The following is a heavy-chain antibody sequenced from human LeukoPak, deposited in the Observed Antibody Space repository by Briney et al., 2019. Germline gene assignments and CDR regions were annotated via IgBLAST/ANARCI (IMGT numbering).Heavy chain of an antibody. CDR2: IYYSGST. V-gene: IGHV4-59*01. D-gene: IGHD3-16*02. J-gene: IGHJ4*02. CDR3: ARTRGPRNYVWGSYREIGGSEFDY. CDR1: GGSISSYY. Sequence: PSETLSLTCTVPGGSISSYYWSWIRQPPGKGLEWIGYIYYSGSTNYNPSLKSRVTISVDPSKNQFSLKLSSVTAADTAVYYCARTRGPRNYVWGSYREIGGSEFDYRGQGTLVTASS.